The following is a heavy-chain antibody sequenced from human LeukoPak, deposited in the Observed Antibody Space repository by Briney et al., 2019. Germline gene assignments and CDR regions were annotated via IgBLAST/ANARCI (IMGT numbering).Heavy chain of an antibody. Sequence: SSETLSLTCTVPGGSISSYYWSWIRQPPGKGLEWIGYIYYSGSTNYNPSLKSRVTISVDTSKNQFSLKLSSVTAADTAVYYCARGLYCSSTSCYWFDPWGQGTLVTVSS. CDR1: GGSISSYY. J-gene: IGHJ5*02. CDR3: ARGLYCSSTSCYWFDP. CDR2: IYYSGST. D-gene: IGHD2-2*01. V-gene: IGHV4-59*01.